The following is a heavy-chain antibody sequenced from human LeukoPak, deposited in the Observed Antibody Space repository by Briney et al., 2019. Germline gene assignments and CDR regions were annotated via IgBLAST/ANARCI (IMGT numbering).Heavy chain of an antibody. CDR1: GFTFSSYA. D-gene: IGHD2-2*01. CDR3: ARDAAVVPAATVISESPPDY. V-gene: IGHV3-30-3*01. CDR2: ISYDGSNK. Sequence: PGGSLRLSCAASGFTFSSYAMHWVRQAPGKGLEWVAVISYDGSNKYYADSVKGRFTISRDNSKNTLYLQMNSLRAEDTAVYYCARDAAVVPAATVISESPPDYWGQGTLVTVSS. J-gene: IGHJ4*02.